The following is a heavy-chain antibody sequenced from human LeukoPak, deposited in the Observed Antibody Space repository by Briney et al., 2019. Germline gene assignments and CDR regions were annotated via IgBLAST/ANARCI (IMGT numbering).Heavy chain of an antibody. CDR2: INWNGDNP. D-gene: IGHD3-16*01. V-gene: IGHV3-20*04. CDR3: TRDAGQWGNDL. CDR1: GFTFEDYG. Sequence: GGSLRLSCEASGFTFEDYGMTWVRQRPGKGLEYVCEINWNGDNPVYENSLRGRFTISRDNAKNSVYLQMSSLRVDDTAFYYCTRDAGQWGNDLWGQGTLVTVSS. J-gene: IGHJ4*02.